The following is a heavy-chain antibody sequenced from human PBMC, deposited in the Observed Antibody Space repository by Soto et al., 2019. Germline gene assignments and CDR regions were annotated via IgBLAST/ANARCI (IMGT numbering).Heavy chain of an antibody. CDR1: GDSVTRVSDY. Sequence: SETLSLTCTVSGDSVTRVSDYWSWIRQPPGKGLEWIGYIYYSGSADYNPSLGSRVTISIDTSKNQFSLKLTSVTAADTAVYYCARGVGFGYYYYHMDLWGQGNTVT. CDR2: IYYSGSA. D-gene: IGHD3-10*01. J-gene: IGHJ6*02. V-gene: IGHV4-61*01. CDR3: ARGVGFGYYYYHMDL.